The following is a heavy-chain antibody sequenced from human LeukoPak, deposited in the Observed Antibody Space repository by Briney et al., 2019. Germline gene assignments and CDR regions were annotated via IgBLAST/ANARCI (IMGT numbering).Heavy chain of an antibody. CDR1: GGSFSGYY. D-gene: IGHD3-16*02. J-gene: IGHJ4*02. CDR2: INHSGST. Sequence: SETLSLTCAVYGGSFSGYYWSWIRHPPGKGLEWIGEINHSGSTNYNPSLKSRVTISVDTSKNQFSLKLSSVTAADTAVYYCANTYYDYVWGSYRPYYFDYWGQGTLVTVSS. V-gene: IGHV4-34*01. CDR3: ANTYYDYVWGSYRPYYFDY.